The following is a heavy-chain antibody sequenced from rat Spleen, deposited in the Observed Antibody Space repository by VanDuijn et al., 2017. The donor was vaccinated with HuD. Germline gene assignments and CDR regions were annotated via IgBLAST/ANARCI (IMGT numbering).Heavy chain of an antibody. J-gene: IGHJ3*01. CDR1: GFSLTSYG. CDR2: IWGDGST. Sequence: QVQLKESGPGLVQPSQTLSLTCTVSGFSLTSYGVSWVRQFPGKGLEWMGGIWGDGSTNYNSALKSRLSISRDTSKRQVFLKMNSLPTEDTATYYCARDRTYDGYSPFAYWGQCTLVTVSS. V-gene: IGHV2-4*01. D-gene: IGHD1-9*01. CDR3: ARDRTYDGYSPFAY.